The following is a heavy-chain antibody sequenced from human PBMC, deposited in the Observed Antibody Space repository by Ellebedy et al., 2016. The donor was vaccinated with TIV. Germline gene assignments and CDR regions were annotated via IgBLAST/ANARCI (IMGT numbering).Heavy chain of an antibody. CDR2: ISYDLTNE. CDR1: GFIFTTYA. D-gene: IGHD7-27*01. J-gene: IGHJ3*02. V-gene: IGHV3-30-3*01. CDR3: ARAWGAFDN. Sequence: GESLKISCAASGFIFTTYAMYWVRQAPGKGLEWVAAISYDLTNEYYADSVKGRFTISRDNSKDTLYLQMNSLTAEDTALYYCARAWGAFDNWGQGTMVTVSS.